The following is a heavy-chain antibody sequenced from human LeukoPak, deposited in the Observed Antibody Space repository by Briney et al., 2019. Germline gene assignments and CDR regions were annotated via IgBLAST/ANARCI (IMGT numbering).Heavy chain of an antibody. J-gene: IGHJ3*02. CDR2: IYYSGST. V-gene: IGHV4-31*03. CDR1: GGSISSGGYY. D-gene: IGHD2-15*01. Sequence: PSETLSLTCTVSGGSISSGGYYWSWIRQHPGKGLEWIGYIYYSGSTYYNPSLKSRVTISVDTSKNQFSLKLSSVTAADTAVYYCAGGGGGSGDAFYIWGKGTMPTVSS. CDR3: AGGGGGSGDAFYI.